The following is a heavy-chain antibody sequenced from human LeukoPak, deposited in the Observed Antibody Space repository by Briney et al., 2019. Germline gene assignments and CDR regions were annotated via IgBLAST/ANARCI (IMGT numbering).Heavy chain of an antibody. CDR2: ISAYNGNT. CDR1: GYSLTSYG. J-gene: IGHJ4*02. D-gene: IGHD3-10*01. V-gene: IGHV1-18*01. CDR3: ARDGSYYYGSGSYL. Sequence: ATVKVSCKASGYSLTSYGISWVRQAPGQGLEWMGWISAYNGNTNYAQKLQGRVTMTTDTSTSTAYMELRSLRSDDTAVYYCARDGSYYYGSGSYLWGQGTLVTVSS.